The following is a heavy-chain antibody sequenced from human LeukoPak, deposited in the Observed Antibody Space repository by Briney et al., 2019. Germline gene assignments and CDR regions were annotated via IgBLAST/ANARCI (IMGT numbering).Heavy chain of an antibody. CDR1: GGSVCGYF. V-gene: IGHV3-66*02. D-gene: IGHD3-3*01. J-gene: IGHJ4*02. CDR2: MQSGGDT. CDR3: AKEGFYTFEN. Sequence: AGGSLRLSCAASGGSVCGYFVSWVRQAPGKGLEWVSVMQSGGDTYYSDSVKGRFTVSRDTSLNTLYLQMNSRRPEDPAVYYCAKEGFYTFENWGQGTLVAVSS.